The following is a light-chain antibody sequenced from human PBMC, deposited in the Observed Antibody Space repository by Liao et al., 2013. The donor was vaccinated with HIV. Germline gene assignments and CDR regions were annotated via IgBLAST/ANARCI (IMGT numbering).Light chain of an antibody. Sequence: SYELTQPSSLSVAPGKTARMTCGGNNIGSKSVHWYQQKPGQAPVVVIYYDSDRPSGIPERFSGSNSGNTATLTISRVEAGDEADYYCQVWDSSSDHWVFGGGTKLTVL. J-gene: IGLJ3*02. CDR3: QVWDSSSDHWV. CDR2: YDS. CDR1: NIGSKS. V-gene: IGLV3-21*04.